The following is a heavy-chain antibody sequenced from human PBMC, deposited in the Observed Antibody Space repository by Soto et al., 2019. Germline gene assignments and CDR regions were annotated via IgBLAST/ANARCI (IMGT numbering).Heavy chain of an antibody. CDR3: ATHFDDYYGANLAFDP. D-gene: IGHD4-17*01. CDR2: ISSSGRT. CDR1: GGSISDYY. J-gene: IGHJ5*02. Sequence: QVQLQESGPGLVKPSEALSLTCSVSGGSISDYYWSWIRQPPGKGPEWIAFISSSGRTDSNPSLSGRATTSIDTPKNEISLRLTSVPAADTAVYYCATHFDDYYGANLAFDPWGQGTLVTVSS. V-gene: IGHV4-59*03.